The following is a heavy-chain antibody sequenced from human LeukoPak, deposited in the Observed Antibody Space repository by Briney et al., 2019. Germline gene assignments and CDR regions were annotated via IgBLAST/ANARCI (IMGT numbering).Heavy chain of an antibody. CDR1: GFTFSSYA. D-gene: IGHD5-24*01. CDR2: ISYDGSNK. V-gene: IGHV3-30-3*01. Sequence: PGRSLRLSCAASGFTFSSYAMHWVRQAPGKGLEWVAVISYDGSNKYYADSVKGRFTISRDNSKNTLYLQLNSLRAEDTAIYYCAKARRDGYNLYWFDPWGQGTLVTVSS. CDR3: AKARRDGYNLYWFDP. J-gene: IGHJ5*02.